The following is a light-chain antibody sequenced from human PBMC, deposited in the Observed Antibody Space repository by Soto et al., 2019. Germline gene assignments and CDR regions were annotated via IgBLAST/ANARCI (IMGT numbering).Light chain of an antibody. CDR1: QSVDSSF. CDR3: QQYVSSVT. CDR2: GAS. J-gene: IGKJ1*01. Sequence: EIVLTQSPGFLSLSPGERATLSCRASQSVDSSFFAWYQQKPGQARRLLIYGASKRATGIPDRFSGSGSGTDFTLTISRLEPEDFAVYYCQQYVSSVTFGQGTKVEIK. V-gene: IGKV3-20*01.